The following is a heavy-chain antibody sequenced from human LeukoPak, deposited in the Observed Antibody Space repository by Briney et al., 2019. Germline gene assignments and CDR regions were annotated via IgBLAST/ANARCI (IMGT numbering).Heavy chain of an antibody. CDR1: GGSISSYY. J-gene: IGHJ3*02. CDR3: AREKYYDFWTDAFDI. V-gene: IGHV4-59*01. Sequence: SETLSLTCTVPGGSISSYYWSWIRQPPGKGLEWIGYIYYSGSTNYNPSLKSRVTISVDTSKNQFSLKLSSVTAADTAVYYCAREKYYDFWTDAFDIWGQGTMVTVSS. D-gene: IGHD3-3*01. CDR2: IYYSGST.